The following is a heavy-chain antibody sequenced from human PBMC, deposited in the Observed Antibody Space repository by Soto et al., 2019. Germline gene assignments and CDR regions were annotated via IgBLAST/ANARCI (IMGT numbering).Heavy chain of an antibody. D-gene: IGHD3-9*01. V-gene: IGHV3-21*01. J-gene: IGHJ4*02. Sequence: GGSLRLSCAASGFTFSSYSMNWVRQAPGKGLEWVSSISSSSSYIYYADSVKGRFTISRDNAKNSLYLQMNSLRAEDTAVYYCERGDILTGYFYYFDYWGQGTLVTVS. CDR3: ERGDILTGYFYYFDY. CDR1: GFTFSSYS. CDR2: ISSSSSYI.